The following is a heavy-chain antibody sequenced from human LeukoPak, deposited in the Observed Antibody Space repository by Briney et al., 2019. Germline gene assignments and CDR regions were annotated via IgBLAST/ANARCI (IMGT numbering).Heavy chain of an antibody. CDR3: ARSGRGQYYFDY. CDR2: IYSGGST. Sequence: GGSLRLSSAASGFTVSSNYMSWVRQAPGKGLEWVSVIYSGGSTYYADSVKGRFTISRDNSKNTLYLQMNSLRAEDTAVYYCARSGRGQYYFDYWGQGTLVTVSS. D-gene: IGHD1-26*01. V-gene: IGHV3-66*01. J-gene: IGHJ4*02. CDR1: GFTVSSNY.